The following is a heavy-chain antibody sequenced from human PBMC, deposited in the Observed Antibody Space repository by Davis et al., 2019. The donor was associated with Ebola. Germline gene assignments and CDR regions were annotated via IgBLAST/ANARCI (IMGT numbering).Heavy chain of an antibody. J-gene: IGHJ4*02. CDR1: GDSVSTAG. D-gene: IGHD3/OR15-3a*01. V-gene: IGHV6-1*01. Sequence: HSQTLSLTCAISGDSVSTAGWNWIRQSPSRGLEWLGRTYYTSKWNNDYGLSVKSRITINPDTSKNQFSLHLNSVTHEDTAVYYCARGWLRTGFDCWGQGTLVTVSS. CDR3: ARGWLRTGFDC. CDR2: TYYTSKWNN.